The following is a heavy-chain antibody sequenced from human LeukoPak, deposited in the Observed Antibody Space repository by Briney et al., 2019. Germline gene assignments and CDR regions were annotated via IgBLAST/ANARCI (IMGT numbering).Heavy chain of an antibody. J-gene: IGHJ4*02. D-gene: IGHD3-22*01. CDR1: GFTFSSYG. CDR2: IWYDGSNK. V-gene: IGHV3-33*01. CDR3: ASGLERGMIVVDLPFDY. Sequence: GGSLRLSCAAPGFTFSSYGMHWVRQAPGKGLEWVAVIWYDGSNKYYADSVKGRFTISRDNSKNTLYLQMNSLRAEDTAVYYCASGLERGMIVVDLPFDYWGQGTLVSVSS.